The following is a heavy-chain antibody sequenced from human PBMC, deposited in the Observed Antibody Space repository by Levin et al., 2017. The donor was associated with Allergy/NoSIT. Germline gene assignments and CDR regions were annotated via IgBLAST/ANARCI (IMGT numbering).Heavy chain of an antibody. CDR3: AAGGVLNWFDP. V-gene: IGHV3-7*02. CDR2: IKQDGSEK. J-gene: IGHJ5*02. CDR1: GFTFSSYW. D-gene: IGHD3-16*01. Sequence: GESLKISCAASGFTFSSYWMSWVRQAPGKGLEWVANIKQDGSEKYYVDSVKGRFTISRDNAKNSLYLQMNSLRAEDTAVYYCAAGGVLNWFDPWGQGTLVTVSS.